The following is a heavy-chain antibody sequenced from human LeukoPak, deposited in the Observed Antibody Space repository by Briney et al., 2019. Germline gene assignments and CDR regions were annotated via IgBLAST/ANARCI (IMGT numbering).Heavy chain of an antibody. CDR1: GGSISSSSYY. D-gene: IGHD2-15*01. CDR3: AREHCSGGSCYSIYYYYHMDV. Sequence: SETLSLTCTVSGGSISSSSYYWGWIRQPPGKGLGSIGSIYYSGSTYYNPSLKSRVTISVDTSKNQFSLKLSSVTAADTAVYYCAREHCSGGSCYSIYYYYHMDVWGKGTTVTVSS. J-gene: IGHJ6*03. V-gene: IGHV4-39*07. CDR2: IYYSGST.